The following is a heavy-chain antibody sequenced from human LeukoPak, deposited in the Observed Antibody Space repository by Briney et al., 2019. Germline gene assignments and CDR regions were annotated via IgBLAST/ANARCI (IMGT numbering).Heavy chain of an antibody. V-gene: IGHV3-23*01. CDR1: GCIFTSFG. D-gene: IGHD6-13*01. CDR3: AILGSSSTWRYFDY. J-gene: IGHJ4*02. Sequence: GGSLRLSCAASGCIFTSFGMTWVRQAPGKGLEWVSTFTGSGGSTYYADSVQGRFTISRDTFKTTLYLQMNSLRAEDTAVYYCAILGSSSTWRYFDYWGQGTLVTVSS. CDR2: FTGSGGST.